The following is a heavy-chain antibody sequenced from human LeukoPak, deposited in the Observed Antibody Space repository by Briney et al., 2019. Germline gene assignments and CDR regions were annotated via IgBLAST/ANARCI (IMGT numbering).Heavy chain of an antibody. D-gene: IGHD5-12*01. CDR3: ARRGGGYELAGFDP. CDR2: IYYSGST. V-gene: IGHV4-31*03. Sequence: SETLSLICTVSGGSISSGGYYWSWIRQHPGKGPEWIGYIYYSGSTYYNPSLKSRVTISVDTSKNQFSLKLSSVTAADTAVYYCARRGGGYELAGFDPWGQGTLVTVSS. CDR1: GGSISSGGYY. J-gene: IGHJ5*02.